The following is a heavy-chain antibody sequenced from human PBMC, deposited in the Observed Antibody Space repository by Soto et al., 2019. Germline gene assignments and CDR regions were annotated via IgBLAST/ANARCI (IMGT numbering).Heavy chain of an antibody. CDR1: GFSINTGGVG. J-gene: IGHJ4*02. V-gene: IGHV2-5*01. D-gene: IGHD4-4*01. CDR3: AKRRAISNKLFFDH. CDR2: LYWNDDE. Sequence: QITLRESGPPLVNPTQTLTLSCTLSGFSINTGGVGVGWIRQPPGKAPEWLALLYWNDDEGYSPSLRYRLSVTKDASENRVVLTMTHLDPTDTGTYYCAKRRAISNKLFFDHWGQGALVTVSS.